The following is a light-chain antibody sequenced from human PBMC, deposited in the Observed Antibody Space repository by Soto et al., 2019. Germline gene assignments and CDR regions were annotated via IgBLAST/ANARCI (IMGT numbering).Light chain of an antibody. CDR2: AAS. V-gene: IGKV3-20*01. CDR3: QQYAVSPIT. CDR1: QTVSKNY. J-gene: IGKJ5*01. Sequence: EIVLTQSPGTLSLSPGEGGTLSCRASQTVSKNYLAWYQQKPGQAPRLLIYAASTRATGIPDRFSGSGSGTDFTLTISRLEPEDFAVFYCQQYAVSPITFGQGTRLEI.